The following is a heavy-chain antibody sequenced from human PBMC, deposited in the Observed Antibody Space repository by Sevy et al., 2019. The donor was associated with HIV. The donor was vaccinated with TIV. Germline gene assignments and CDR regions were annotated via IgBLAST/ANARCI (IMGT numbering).Heavy chain of an antibody. V-gene: IGHV4-39*01. CDR1: GGSISSSSYS. CDR3: ARSGYCSGGSCYYALYYYYYGMDV. D-gene: IGHD2-15*01. J-gene: IGHJ6*02. Sequence: SESLSLTCTVSGGSISSSSYSWGWIRQPPGKGLEWIGSIYYSGSTYYNPSLKSRVTISVDTSKNQFSLKLSSVTAADTAVYYCARSGYCSGGSCYYALYYYYYGMDVWGQGTTVTVSS. CDR2: IYYSGST.